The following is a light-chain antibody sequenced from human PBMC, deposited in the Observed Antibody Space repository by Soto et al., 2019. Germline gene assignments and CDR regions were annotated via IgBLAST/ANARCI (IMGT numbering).Light chain of an antibody. V-gene: IGKV3D-20*01. CDR1: QSVSNNY. CDR3: HQYATSPYT. CDR2: GAS. Sequence: EIVLTQSPATLSLSPGERATLSCRASQSVSNNYLAWYQHKPGLAPRLLVYGASRRATGIPDRFSGSGSGTDFTLTISRLEPEDFAVYFCHQYATSPYTFGQGTRLEIK. J-gene: IGKJ5*01.